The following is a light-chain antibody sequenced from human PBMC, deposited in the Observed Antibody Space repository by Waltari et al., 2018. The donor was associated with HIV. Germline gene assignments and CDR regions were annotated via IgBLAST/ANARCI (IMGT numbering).Light chain of an antibody. CDR1: RSLFYRSNSKNY. V-gene: IGKV4-1*01. Sequence: DITVTQSPDSMSVSLGARATIHCQSRRSLFYRSNSKNYLAGYQQKRGQPPRLLIYWASTRDSGVPDRFSGSGSGTDFSLTISSLQADDVAVYYCQQYFLTPLTFGGGTKVEIK. CDR3: QQYFLTPLT. J-gene: IGKJ4*01. CDR2: WAS.